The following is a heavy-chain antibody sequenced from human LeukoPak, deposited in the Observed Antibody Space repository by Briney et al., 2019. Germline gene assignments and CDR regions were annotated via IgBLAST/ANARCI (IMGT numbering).Heavy chain of an antibody. V-gene: IGHV3-23*01. CDR1: GFTFSSYA. J-gene: IGHJ4*02. CDR2: ISGSGGST. Sequence: GGSLRLSCAASGFTFSSYAMSWVRQAPGKGLEWVSAISGSGGSTYYADSVKGRFTISRDNSKNTRYLQMNSRRAEDTAVYYCAKDAIFGVVLYDYWGQGTLVTVSS. D-gene: IGHD3-3*01. CDR3: AKDAIFGVVLYDY.